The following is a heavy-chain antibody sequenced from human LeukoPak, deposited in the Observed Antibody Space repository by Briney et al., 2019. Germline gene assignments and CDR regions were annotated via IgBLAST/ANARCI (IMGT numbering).Heavy chain of an antibody. D-gene: IGHD6-6*01. Sequence: SETLSLTCTVSGGSISSSSYYWGWIRQPPGKGLEWIGSIYYSGSTYYNPSLKSRVTISVDTSKNQFSLKLSSVAAADTAVYYCARMITSIAARPVGDWSQGTLVTVSS. CDR1: GGSISSSSYY. CDR2: IYYSGST. CDR3: ARMITSIAARPVGD. V-gene: IGHV4-39*07. J-gene: IGHJ4*02.